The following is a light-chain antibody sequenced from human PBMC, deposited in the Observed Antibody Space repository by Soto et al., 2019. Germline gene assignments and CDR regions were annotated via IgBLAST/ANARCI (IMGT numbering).Light chain of an antibody. CDR3: QQYYSAPPT. CDR1: QSVLYSSNNKNY. CDR2: WAS. Sequence: DIVMTQSPDSLAVSLGERATINCKSSQSVLYSSNNKNYLAWYHQKPGQPPKLLIYWASTRESGVPDRFSGSGSGAAFTLTISSLQAEDVAVYYCQQYYSAPPTFGQGTKVEIK. J-gene: IGKJ1*01. V-gene: IGKV4-1*01.